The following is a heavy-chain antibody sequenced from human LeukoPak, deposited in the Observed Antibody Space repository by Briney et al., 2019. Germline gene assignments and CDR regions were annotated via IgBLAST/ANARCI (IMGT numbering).Heavy chain of an antibody. V-gene: IGHV3-74*01. CDR1: GLTFSRDW. J-gene: IGHJ4*02. CDR3: AREWLPSQNFDY. Sequence: PGGSLRLSCAASGLTFSRDWMHWVRQAPGKGLVWVSRINSDGGSTSYADSVKGRFTISRDNAKNTMYLQMNSLRAEDTAVYYCAREWLPSQNFDYWGQGTLVTVSS. CDR2: INSDGGST. D-gene: IGHD5-12*01.